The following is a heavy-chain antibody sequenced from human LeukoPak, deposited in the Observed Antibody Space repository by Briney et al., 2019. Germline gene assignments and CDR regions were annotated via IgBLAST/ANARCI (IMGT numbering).Heavy chain of an antibody. D-gene: IGHD5-24*01. J-gene: IGHJ3*02. Sequence: SETLSLTCTVSGGSISSSSYYWGWIRQPPGKGLEWIGSIYYRGSTYYHPSLKSRLTASVDTSKNHFSLKLSSVTAADTAVYYCARPRRDGYIDAFDIWGQGTMVTVSP. CDR2: IYYRGST. CDR3: ARPRRDGYIDAFDI. CDR1: GGSISSSSYY. V-gene: IGHV4-39*02.